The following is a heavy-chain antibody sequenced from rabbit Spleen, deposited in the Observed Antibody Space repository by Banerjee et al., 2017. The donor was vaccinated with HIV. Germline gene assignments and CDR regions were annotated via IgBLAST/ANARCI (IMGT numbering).Heavy chain of an antibody. J-gene: IGHJ6*01. V-gene: IGHV1S45*01. CDR3: ARDTGTSFSTYGMDL. CDR1: GFSFSSNDY. D-gene: IGHD8-1*01. CDR2: IHGGSKNNI. Sequence: QEQLEESGGGLVQPEGSLTLTCTTSGFSFSSNDYMCWVRQAPGKGLEWIACIHGGSKNNIYYASWAKGRFTISKTSSTTVTLQMTSLTVADTATYFCARDTGTSFSTYGMDLWGPGTLVTVS.